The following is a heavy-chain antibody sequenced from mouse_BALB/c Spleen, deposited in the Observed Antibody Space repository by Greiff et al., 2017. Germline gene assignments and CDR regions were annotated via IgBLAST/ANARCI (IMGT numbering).Heavy chain of an antibody. V-gene: IGHV5-4*02. J-gene: IGHJ3*01. CDR3: ARDGASTGTRRFAY. CDR2: ISDGGSYT. D-gene: IGHD4-1*02. CDR1: GFTFSDYY. Sequence: DVHLVESGGGLVKPGGSLKLSCAASGFTFSDYYMYWVRQTPEKRLEWVATISDGGSYTYYPDSVKGRFTISRDNAKNNLYLQMSSLKSEDTAMYYCARDGASTGTRRFAYWGQGTLVTVSA.